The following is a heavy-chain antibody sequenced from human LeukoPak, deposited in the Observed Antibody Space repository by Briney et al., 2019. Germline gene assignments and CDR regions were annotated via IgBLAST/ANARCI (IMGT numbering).Heavy chain of an antibody. CDR1: GFTFSSYW. J-gene: IGHJ4*02. D-gene: IGHD3-22*01. CDR2: INSDGSST. CDR3: AIAYYDSSGPDY. Sequence: GVSLRFSCAASGFTFSSYWMHWVRQAPGNGLVWVSRINSDGSSTSYADSVKGRFTISRDNAKNTLYLQMNSLRAEDTAVYYCAIAYYDSSGPDYWGQGTLVSASS. V-gene: IGHV3-74*01.